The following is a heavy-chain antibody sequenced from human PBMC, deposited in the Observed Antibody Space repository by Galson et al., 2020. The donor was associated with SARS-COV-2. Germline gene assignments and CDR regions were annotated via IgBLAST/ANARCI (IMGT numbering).Heavy chain of an antibody. D-gene: IGHD6-13*01. J-gene: IGHJ4*02. V-gene: IGHV2-70*01. Sequence: SGPTLVKPTQTLTLTCTFSGFSLSTSGMCVSWIRQPPGKALEWLALIDWDDDKYYSTSLKTRLTISKDTSKNQVVLTMTNMDPVDTATYYCARILKHSSSWYSTGGNYFDYWGQGTLVTVSS. CDR2: IDWDDDK. CDR1: GFSLSTSGMC. CDR3: ARILKHSSSWYSTGGNYFDY.